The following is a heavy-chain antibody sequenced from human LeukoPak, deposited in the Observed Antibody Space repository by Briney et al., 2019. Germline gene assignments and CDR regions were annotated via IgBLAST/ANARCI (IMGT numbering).Heavy chain of an antibody. CDR3: ARGGGFWSYYYYGMDV. Sequence: PSETLSLTCAVYGGSFSGYYWSWIRQPPGKGLEWIGEINHSGSTNYNPSLKSRVTISVDTSKNQFSLKLSSVTAADTAVYYCARGGGFWSYYYYGMDVWGQGTTVTVSS. CDR1: GGSFSGYY. J-gene: IGHJ6*02. CDR2: INHSGST. V-gene: IGHV4-34*01. D-gene: IGHD3-3*01.